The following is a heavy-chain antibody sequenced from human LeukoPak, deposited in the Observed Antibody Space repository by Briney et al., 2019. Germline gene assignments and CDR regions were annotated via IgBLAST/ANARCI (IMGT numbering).Heavy chain of an antibody. D-gene: IGHD3-9*01. Sequence: GGSLRLSCVTSGFTFTNHWMSWVRQAPGKGLEWVANIREDGGHTNYVDSVKGRFTISRDNAKNSLYLQMNSLRVDDTAIYYCASWTDILTGYFDPWGQGTLVTVSS. CDR1: GFTFTNHW. J-gene: IGHJ5*02. CDR2: IREDGGHT. CDR3: ASWTDILTGYFDP. V-gene: IGHV3-7*01.